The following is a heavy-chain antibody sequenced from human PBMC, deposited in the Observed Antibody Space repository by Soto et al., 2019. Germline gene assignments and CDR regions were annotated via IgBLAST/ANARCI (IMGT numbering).Heavy chain of an antibody. Sequence: EERQVESGGGLVQPGGSLRLSCAASGFTFSSYWRTWVRQAPGKGLEWVANIKKDESKKSYLDSVRGRFTISRDNAKNSLYLQMDSLTAEDTALYYCARDVSPGSSSWYFDAFDLWGQGTMVTVSS. D-gene: IGHD6-13*01. CDR3: ARDVSPGSSSWYFDAFDL. CDR1: GFTFSSYW. J-gene: IGHJ3*01. V-gene: IGHV3-7*05. CDR2: IKKDESKK.